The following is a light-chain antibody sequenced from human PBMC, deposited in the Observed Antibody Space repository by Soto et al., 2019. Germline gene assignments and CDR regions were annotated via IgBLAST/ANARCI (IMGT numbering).Light chain of an antibody. CDR1: QSISSW. CDR2: KAS. Sequence: DIQMTQSPSTLSASVGDRVTITCRASQSISSWLAWYQQKPGKAPNLLIYKASSLESGVPSRFSGRGSGTEFTLTISSLQPDDFATYYCQQYTSYPLTFGGGTKVEIK. CDR3: QQYTSYPLT. V-gene: IGKV1-5*03. J-gene: IGKJ4*01.